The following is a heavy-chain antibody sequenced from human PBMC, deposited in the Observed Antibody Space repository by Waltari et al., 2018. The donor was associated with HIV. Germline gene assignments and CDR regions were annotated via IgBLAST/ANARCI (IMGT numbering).Heavy chain of an antibody. CDR3: AKGVAYDLLTGFSPLDY. CDR2: ISGDGITT. V-gene: IGHV3-23*01. D-gene: IGHD3-9*01. Sequence: EVQLLESGGGLVQPGGSLRLSCAASTCSLRTYARRWDRQALGKGLEWVSSISGDGITTYYADSVKGRLTISRDNSKNTLSLQMSSLRGEDTAVYYCAKGVAYDLLTGFSPLDYWGQGTLVTVSS. CDR1: TCSLRTYA. J-gene: IGHJ4*02.